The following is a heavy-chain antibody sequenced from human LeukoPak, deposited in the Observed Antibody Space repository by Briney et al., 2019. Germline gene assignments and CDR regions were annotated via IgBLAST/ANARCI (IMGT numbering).Heavy chain of an antibody. V-gene: IGHV4-59*08. CDR3: ARLTGPSGSYYDYFDY. Sequence: PSETLSLTCTVSGGSISSYYWSWIRQPPGKGLEWIGYIYYSGSTNYNPSLKSRVTISVDTSKNQFSLKLSSVTAADTAVYYCARLTGPSGSYYDYFDYWGQGTLVTVSS. CDR1: GGSISSYY. CDR2: IYYSGST. J-gene: IGHJ4*02. D-gene: IGHD1-26*01.